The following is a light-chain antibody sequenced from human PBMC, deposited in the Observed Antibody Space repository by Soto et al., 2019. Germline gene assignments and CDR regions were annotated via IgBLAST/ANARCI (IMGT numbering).Light chain of an antibody. J-gene: IGLJ1*01. CDR3: SSYTTSSTYV. Sequence: QYALTQPASVSGSPGQSITISCTGTSTDVGGYNYVSWYQQHPGKAPKLMIYEVSYRPSGVSNRFSASKSGNTASLTISGLQAEYEADYYCSSYTTSSTYVFGTGTQLTVL. V-gene: IGLV2-14*01. CDR2: EVS. CDR1: STDVGGYNY.